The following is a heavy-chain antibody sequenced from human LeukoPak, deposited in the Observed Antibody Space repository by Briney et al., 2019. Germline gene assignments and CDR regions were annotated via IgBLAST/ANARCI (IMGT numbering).Heavy chain of an antibody. CDR3: AGRITMIVVAPGAFDI. V-gene: IGHV3-23*01. J-gene: IGHJ3*02. D-gene: IGHD3-22*01. CDR1: GFTFSNYA. CDR2: ISGSGGST. Sequence: PGGSLRLSCAASGFTFSNYAMSWVRQAPGKGLEWVSAISGSGGSTYYGDPVKGRFTISRDNSKNTLYLQMNSLRAEDTAVYYCAGRITMIVVAPGAFDIWGQGTMVTVSS.